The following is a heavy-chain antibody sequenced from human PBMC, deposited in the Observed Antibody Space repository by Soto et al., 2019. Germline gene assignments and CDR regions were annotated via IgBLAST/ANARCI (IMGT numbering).Heavy chain of an antibody. J-gene: IGHJ6*02. CDR2: IDPSDSYT. Sequence: GESLKISCKGSGYSFTSYCISLVLKMPGKGLDGMWRIDPSDSYTNYSPSFQGHVTISADKSISTAYLQWSSLKASDTAMYYCARLVGYCSSTSCSHYYYYYGMDVWGQGTTVTVSS. CDR1: GYSFTSYC. CDR3: ARLVGYCSSTSCSHYYYYYGMDV. D-gene: IGHD2-2*01. V-gene: IGHV5-10-1*01.